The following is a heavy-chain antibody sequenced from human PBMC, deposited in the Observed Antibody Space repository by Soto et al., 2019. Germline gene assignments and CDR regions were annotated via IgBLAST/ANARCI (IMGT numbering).Heavy chain of an antibody. CDR1: GFTFSSYA. D-gene: IGHD3-3*01. CDR3: AKLPQRFLEWLWGRLDY. Sequence: GGSLRLSCAASGFTFSSYAMSWVRQAPGKGLEWVSAISGSGGSTYYADSVKGRFTISRDNSKNTLYLQMNSLRAEDTAVYYCAKLPQRFLEWLWGRLDYWGQGTLVTVSS. J-gene: IGHJ4*02. CDR2: ISGSGGST. V-gene: IGHV3-23*01.